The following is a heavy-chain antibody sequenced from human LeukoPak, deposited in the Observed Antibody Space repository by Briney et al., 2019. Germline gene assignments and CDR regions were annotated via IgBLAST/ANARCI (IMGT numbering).Heavy chain of an antibody. J-gene: IGHJ6*02. V-gene: IGHV4-59*01. D-gene: IGHD3-10*01. Sequence: SETLSLTCTVSGGDTVSGGSFSNYYWTWIRQPPGKGLEWIGYSGSANYNPSLKSRVTISIDTSKRHFSLTLSSVIAADTAVYYCARTRRHYYGSGKNLTPWPAGLDVWGQGTTVTVS. CDR3: ARTRRHYYGSGKNLTPWPAGLDV. CDR1: GGDTVSGGSFSNYY. CDR2: SGSA.